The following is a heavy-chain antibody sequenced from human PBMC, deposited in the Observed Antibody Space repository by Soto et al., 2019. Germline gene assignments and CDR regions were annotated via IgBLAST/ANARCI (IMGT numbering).Heavy chain of an antibody. CDR2: MNPGDGST. Sequence: VASVKVSCKASGYTLTAYYIHWVRQAPGQGREWMGIMNPGDGSTRYAQMFQGRVTMIRDTSTSTVYMELNSLRSEDTAVYYCARPYVQSRPIDYWGQGTLVTVSS. CDR1: GYTLTAYY. J-gene: IGHJ4*02. D-gene: IGHD3-10*02. CDR3: ARPYVQSRPIDY. V-gene: IGHV1-46*01.